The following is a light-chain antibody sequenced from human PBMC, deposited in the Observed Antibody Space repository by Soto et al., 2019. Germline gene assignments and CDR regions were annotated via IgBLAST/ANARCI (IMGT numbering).Light chain of an antibody. CDR2: AAS. CDR1: QNIKNY. J-gene: IGKJ1*01. CDR3: QQGFSLPWM. V-gene: IGKV1-39*01. Sequence: DIQMTQSPSTLSGSVGDRVTITCQASQNIKNYVNWYQRKPGTAPRLLIYAASNLHSGVPSRFSASGSGTEFALNISGLQPDDFGTYYCQQGFSLPWMLGQGTKVDIK.